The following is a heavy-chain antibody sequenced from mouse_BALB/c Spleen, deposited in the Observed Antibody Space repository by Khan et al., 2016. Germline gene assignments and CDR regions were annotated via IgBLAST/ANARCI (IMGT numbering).Heavy chain of an antibody. CDR2: INTYSGKS. CDR1: GYTFTNYG. Sequence: QIQLVQSGPELKKPGKTVKISCKASGYTFTNYGMNWVKQAPGKGLKWMGWINTYSGKSTYADDFKGRFAFSLETSDNPTYLQITNLKNEETARYFCARYRYYYGSSRYFDVWGAGTTVTVSS. V-gene: IGHV9-3-1*01. CDR3: ARYRYYYGSSRYFDV. J-gene: IGHJ1*01. D-gene: IGHD1-1*01.